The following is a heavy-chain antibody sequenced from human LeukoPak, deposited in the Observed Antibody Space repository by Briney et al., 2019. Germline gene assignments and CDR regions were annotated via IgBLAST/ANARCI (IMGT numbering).Heavy chain of an antibody. V-gene: IGHV3-23*01. CDR1: GFTFSSYA. CDR2: ITGSSAST. Sequence: GGSLRLSCAASGFTFSSYAMSWVRQAPGQGLEWVSSITGSSASTYYADSVKGRFTISRDNSKNTLYLQMNSLRAEDTAVYFCAKLDYYDTHWGQGTLVTVSS. D-gene: IGHD3-22*01. CDR3: AKLDYYDTH. J-gene: IGHJ4*02.